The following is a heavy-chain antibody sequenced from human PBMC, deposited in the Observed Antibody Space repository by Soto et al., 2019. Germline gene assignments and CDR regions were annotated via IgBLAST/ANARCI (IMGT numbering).Heavy chain of an antibody. J-gene: IGHJ4*02. CDR1: GGSISSYY. D-gene: IGHD2-2*01. Sequence: SETLSLTCTVSGGSISSYYWSWIRQPPGKGLEWIGYIHYSGSTNYKPSIKSRDTISVDTSKNQISLKLSYVTAADTAVYYCASSASDHCSTISCPPGNWGQGTLVTISS. V-gene: IGHV4-59*01. CDR2: IHYSGST. CDR3: ASSASDHCSTISCPPGN.